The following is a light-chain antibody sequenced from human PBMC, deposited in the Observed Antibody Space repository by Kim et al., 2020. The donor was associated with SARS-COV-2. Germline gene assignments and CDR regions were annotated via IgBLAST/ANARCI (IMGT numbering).Light chain of an antibody. V-gene: IGKV1-5*03. Sequence: DVQMTQSPFTLSASVGDSVTITCRASQSINSWLAWYQQKPGKAPKLLLHKASILETGVPSRFSGSQSGTEFTLTISSLQPDDFAFYYCQQYNSYSSTFSRGTELEI. CDR1: QSINSW. CDR2: KAS. J-gene: IGKJ4*02. CDR3: QQYNSYSST.